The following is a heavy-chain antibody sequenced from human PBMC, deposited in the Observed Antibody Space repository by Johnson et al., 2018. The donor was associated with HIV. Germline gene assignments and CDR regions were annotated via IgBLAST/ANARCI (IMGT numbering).Heavy chain of an antibody. CDR3: AKDIRPGWEIRGNAFDI. CDR1: GFSFNDYA. Sequence: QVQLVESGGGVVQPGRSLRLSCSASGFSFNDYAMHWVRQAPGKGLEWVAVISFDGGAIYYADSVAGRFTISRDNSRDTLYLQMNSLRAEDTALYYCAKDIRPGWEIRGNAFDIWGQGTMVTVSS. V-gene: IGHV3-30-3*01. D-gene: IGHD1-26*01. CDR2: ISFDGGAI. J-gene: IGHJ3*02.